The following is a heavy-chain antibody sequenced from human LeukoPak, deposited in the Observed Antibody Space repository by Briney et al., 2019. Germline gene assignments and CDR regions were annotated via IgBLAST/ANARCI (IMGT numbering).Heavy chain of an antibody. Sequence: PGGSLRLSCAASGFTFSSYEMNWVRQAPGKGLEWVTYISSSGSTIHYADSVKGRFTISRDNAKNSLYLQMNSLRAEDTAVYYCARERNYYDSSGYESYWGQGTLVTVSS. CDR3: ARERNYYDSSGYESY. V-gene: IGHV3-48*03. J-gene: IGHJ4*02. CDR1: GFTFSSYE. CDR2: ISSSGSTI. D-gene: IGHD3-22*01.